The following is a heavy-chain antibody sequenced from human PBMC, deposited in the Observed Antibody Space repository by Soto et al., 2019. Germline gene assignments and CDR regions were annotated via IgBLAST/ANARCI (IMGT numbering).Heavy chain of an antibody. CDR3: AKAYITLLAAAGTGKGY. V-gene: IGHV3-23*01. J-gene: IGHJ4*02. D-gene: IGHD6-13*01. Sequence: QLGGSLRLSCAASGFTFSSYAMSWVRQAPGKGLEWVSAISGSGGSTYYADSVKGRFTISRDNSKNTLYLQMNSLRAEDTAVYYCAKAYITLLAAAGTGKGYWGQGTLVTVSS. CDR2: ISGSGGST. CDR1: GFTFSSYA.